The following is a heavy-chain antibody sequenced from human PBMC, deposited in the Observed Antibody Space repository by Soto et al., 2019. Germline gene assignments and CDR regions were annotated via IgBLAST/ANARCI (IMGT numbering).Heavy chain of an antibody. V-gene: IGHV3-64*01. CDR2: ISSNGGST. Sequence: GGSLRLSCAASGFTFSSYAMHWVRQAPGKGLEYVSAISSNGGSTYYANSVKGRFTISRDNSKNTLYLQMGSLRAEDMAVYYCARGGHFDWFSRVWWFDPWGQGTLVTVSS. CDR1: GFTFSSYA. D-gene: IGHD3-9*01. J-gene: IGHJ5*02. CDR3: ARGGHFDWFSRVWWFDP.